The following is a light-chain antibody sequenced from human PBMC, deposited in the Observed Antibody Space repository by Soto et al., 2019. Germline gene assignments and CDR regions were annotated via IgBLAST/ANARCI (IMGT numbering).Light chain of an antibody. J-gene: IGKJ4*01. Sequence: EIVLTQSPATLSLSPGEIATLSCRASQSVSSYLAWYHQQPGQAPRLLVYDASYMAAGIPARFSGSRSGTDFTLTISSLEPQDWAGYDCQQRSNWLLTFGVGTKVQIK. V-gene: IGKV3-11*01. CDR1: QSVSSY. CDR2: DAS. CDR3: QQRSNWLLT.